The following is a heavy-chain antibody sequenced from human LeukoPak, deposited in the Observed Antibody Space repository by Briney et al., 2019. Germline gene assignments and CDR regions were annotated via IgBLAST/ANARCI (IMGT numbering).Heavy chain of an antibody. V-gene: IGHV4-4*07. CDR3: ARDRSCTNGVCYPGYFDY. D-gene: IGHD2-8*01. J-gene: IGHJ4*02. CDR1: GGSISSYY. Sequence: SGTLSLTCTVSGGSISSYYWSWIRQPAGKGLEWIGRIYTSGSTNYNPSLKSRVTMSVDTSKNQFSLKLSSVTAADTAVYYCARDRSCTNGVCYPGYFDYWGQGTLVTVSS. CDR2: IYTSGST.